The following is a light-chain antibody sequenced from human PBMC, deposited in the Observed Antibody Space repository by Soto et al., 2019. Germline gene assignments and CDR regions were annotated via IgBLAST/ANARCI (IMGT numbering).Light chain of an antibody. CDR2: DVN. CDR1: SSDVGGYHY. Sequence: QSVLTQPASVSGSPGQSITISCTGTSSDVGGYHYVSWYQQHPGKAPRLMIYDVNNRPSGVSNRFSGSKSGNTASLTISGLQAEDEADYYCNSYSTSSTPLVFGGGTKLTVL. V-gene: IGLV2-14*03. J-gene: IGLJ2*01. CDR3: NSYSTSSTPLV.